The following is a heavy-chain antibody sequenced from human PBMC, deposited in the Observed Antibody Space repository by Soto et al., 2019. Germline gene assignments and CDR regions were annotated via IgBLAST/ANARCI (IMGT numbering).Heavy chain of an antibody. CDR2: MNPNSGNT. Sequence: GASVKVSCKASGGTFSSYRINWVRQAPGQGLEWMGWMNPNSGNTGYAQKFQGRVTMTRNTSISTAYMELSSLRSEDTAVYYCARKGFRGSYRYWGQGTLVTVSS. V-gene: IGHV1-8*02. D-gene: IGHD1-26*01. CDR3: ARKGFRGSYRY. CDR1: GGTFSSYR. J-gene: IGHJ4*02.